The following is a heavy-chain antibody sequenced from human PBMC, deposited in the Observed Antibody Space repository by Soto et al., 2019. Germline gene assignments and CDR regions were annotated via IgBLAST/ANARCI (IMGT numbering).Heavy chain of an antibody. V-gene: IGHV4-4*07. J-gene: IGHJ5*02. Sequence: PSETLSLTCTVSGGVISGYYWTWIRQPAGKGLEWIGRIYSSGGTKYNPSLKSRVGISLDMSKNQFSLRLNSVTAAATAVYYCARGQRSSESFAPWGQGTVATVSS. D-gene: IGHD6-25*01. CDR3: ARGQRSSESFAP. CDR1: GGVISGYY. CDR2: IYSSGGT.